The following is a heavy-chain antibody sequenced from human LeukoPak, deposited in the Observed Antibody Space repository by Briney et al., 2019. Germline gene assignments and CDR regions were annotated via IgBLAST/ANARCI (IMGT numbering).Heavy chain of an antibody. CDR3: AREVGAFDI. Sequence: GASMKVSCKASGYTFTSYYMHWVRQAPGQGLEWMGIINPSGGRTTYAQKFQGRVTMTRDMSTSTVYMELSSLRSEDTAVYYCAREVGAFDIWGQGTMVTVSS. D-gene: IGHD3-16*01. J-gene: IGHJ3*02. CDR1: GYTFTSYY. V-gene: IGHV1-46*01. CDR2: INPSGGRT.